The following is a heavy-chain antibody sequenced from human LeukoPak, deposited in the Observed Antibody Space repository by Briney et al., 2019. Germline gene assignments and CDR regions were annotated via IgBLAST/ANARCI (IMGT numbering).Heavy chain of an antibody. Sequence: SETLSLTCAVYGGSFSGYYWSWIRQPPGKGLEWIGEINHSGSTNYNPSLKSRVTISVDTSKNQFSLKLSSVTAADTAVYYCARVASYCSGGSCYLRDYYYYMDVWGKGTTVTVSS. CDR1: GGSFSGYY. D-gene: IGHD2-15*01. V-gene: IGHV4-34*01. CDR2: INHSGST. J-gene: IGHJ6*03. CDR3: ARVASYCSGGSCYLRDYYYYMDV.